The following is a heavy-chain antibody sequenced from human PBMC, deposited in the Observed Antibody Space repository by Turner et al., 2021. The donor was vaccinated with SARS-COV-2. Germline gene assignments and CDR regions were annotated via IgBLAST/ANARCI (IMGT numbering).Heavy chain of an antibody. D-gene: IGHD2-15*01. V-gene: IGHV4-59*01. CDR2: MYYSGGT. CDR1: WGSICSYY. J-gene: IGHJ6*02. CDR3: AGDGCSGGSCYPDSYYGMDV. Sequence: QVQLQDSGAGLVKPSETLSRTCSVPWGSICSYYWSWIRQPPGEGLGWIAYMYYSGGTNYNPSLKGGITISVDTSKNQFSLKLSCVTAADEAVYYCAGDGCSGGSCYPDSYYGMDVWGQGTTVTVSS.